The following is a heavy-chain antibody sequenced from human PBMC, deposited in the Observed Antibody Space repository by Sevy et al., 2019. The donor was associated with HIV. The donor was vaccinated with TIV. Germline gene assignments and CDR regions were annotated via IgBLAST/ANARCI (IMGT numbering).Heavy chain of an antibody. V-gene: IGHV3-23*01. CDR2: ISGSGYRT. CDR3: AKDAWGSVPTD. CDR1: GFTFSIYA. J-gene: IGHJ4*02. Sequence: GGSLRLSCAASGFTFSIYAMNWVRQAPGKGLEWVSGISGSGYRTYYTDSVKGRFTISRDNSKNTLFLQMNSLRADDTAVYYCAKDAWGSVPTDWGQGTLVTVSS. D-gene: IGHD3-16*01.